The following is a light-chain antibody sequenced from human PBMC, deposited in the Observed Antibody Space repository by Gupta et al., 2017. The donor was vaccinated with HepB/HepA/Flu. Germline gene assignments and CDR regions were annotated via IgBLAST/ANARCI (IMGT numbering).Light chain of an antibody. CDR1: QSVFYNSNNKNN. J-gene: IGKJ1*01. CDR3: QQYYSTPWT. V-gene: IGKV4-1*01. Sequence: DIVMTQSPDSLAVSLGERATINCKSSQSVFYNSNNKNNLAWYQQKAGQPPKLLIYWASTRESGVPDRFSGSGSGTXFTLTIXSLQAEDVAVYYCQQYYSTPWTFGXGTKVEIK. CDR2: WAS.